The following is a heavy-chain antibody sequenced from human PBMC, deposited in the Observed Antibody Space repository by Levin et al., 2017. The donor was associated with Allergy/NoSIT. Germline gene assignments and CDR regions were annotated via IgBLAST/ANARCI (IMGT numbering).Heavy chain of an antibody. D-gene: IGHD3-3*01. V-gene: IGHV4-34*01. CDR2: INHSGST. CDR1: GGSFSGYY. J-gene: IGHJ6*03. Sequence: SQTLSLTCAVYGGSFSGYYWSWIRQPPGKGLEWIGEINHSGSTNYNPSLKSRVTISVDTSKNQFSLKLSSVTAADTAVYYCARAPADFWSGYSLFYYMDVWGKGTTVTVSS. CDR3: ARAPADFWSGYSLFYYMDV.